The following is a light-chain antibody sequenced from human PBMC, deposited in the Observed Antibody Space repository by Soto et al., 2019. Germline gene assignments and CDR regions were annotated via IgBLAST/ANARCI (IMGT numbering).Light chain of an antibody. CDR3: QQYDNWPPA. CDR2: GAS. CDR1: QSVSSK. V-gene: IGKV3-15*01. Sequence: ETVMTQSPATLSLSPGERATLSCRASQSVSSKLVWYQQKPGQAPRLLIYGASTRATGIPARFRGSGSGTEFTLTIDSLQSEDFAVYYCQQYDNWPPAFGGGNKVEIK. J-gene: IGKJ4*01.